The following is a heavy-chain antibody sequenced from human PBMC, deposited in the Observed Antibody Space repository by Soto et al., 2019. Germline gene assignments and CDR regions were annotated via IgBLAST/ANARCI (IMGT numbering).Heavy chain of an antibody. Sequence: QVQLVESGGGVVQPGRSLRLSCAASGFTFSTYGMNWVRQAPGKGLEWVAVIWYDGRSEYYADSVKGRFTISRDNSKNTLYLKMNSLRDDDTAVYYCARRYHHNSGALDYWGQGTLVTVSS. CDR3: ARRYHHNSGALDY. V-gene: IGHV3-33*01. J-gene: IGHJ4*02. D-gene: IGHD3-10*01. CDR2: IWYDGRSE. CDR1: GFTFSTYG.